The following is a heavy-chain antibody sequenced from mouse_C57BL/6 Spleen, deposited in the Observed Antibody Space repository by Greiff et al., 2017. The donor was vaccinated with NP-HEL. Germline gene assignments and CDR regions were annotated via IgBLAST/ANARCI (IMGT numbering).Heavy chain of an antibody. J-gene: IGHJ1*03. D-gene: IGHD2-1*01. Sequence: VQLQQSGPGLVKPSQSLSLTCSVTGYSITSGYYWNWIRQFPGNKLEWMGYISYDGSNNYNPSLKNRISITRDTSKNQFFLKLKSVTTEDTATYYCAREATYYYAVIEFDVWGTGTTVTVSS. CDR3: AREATYYYAVIEFDV. V-gene: IGHV3-6*01. CDR2: ISYDGSN. CDR1: GYSITSGYY.